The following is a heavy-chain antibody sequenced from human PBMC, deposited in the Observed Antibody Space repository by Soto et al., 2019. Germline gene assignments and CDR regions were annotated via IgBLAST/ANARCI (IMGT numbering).Heavy chain of an antibody. CDR3: VRRMASPDQ. D-gene: IGHD2-15*01. CDR1: GFTFSDYE. V-gene: IGHV3-48*03. CDR2: ITSGGRSI. J-gene: IGHJ4*02. Sequence: LRLSCTASGFTFSDYEMNWVRQAPGKGLEWVSYITSGGRSIYYADSVKGRFIISRDNAENSLYLQMNSLRPEDTAVYYCVRRMASPDQWGQGTLV.